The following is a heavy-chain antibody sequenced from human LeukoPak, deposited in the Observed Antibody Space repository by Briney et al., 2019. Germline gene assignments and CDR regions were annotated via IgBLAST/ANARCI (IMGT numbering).Heavy chain of an antibody. CDR2: ISGSGGST. J-gene: IGHJ6*02. Sequence: PGGSLRLSCAASGFTVSSNYMSWVRQAPGKGLEWVSAISGSGGSTYYADSVKGRFTISRDNSKNTLYLQMNSLRAEDTAVYYCAKDQKTYYYDSSGYYDYYYYGMDVWGQGTTVTVSS. V-gene: IGHV3-23*01. D-gene: IGHD3-22*01. CDR3: AKDQKTYYYDSSGYYDYYYYGMDV. CDR1: GFTVSSNY.